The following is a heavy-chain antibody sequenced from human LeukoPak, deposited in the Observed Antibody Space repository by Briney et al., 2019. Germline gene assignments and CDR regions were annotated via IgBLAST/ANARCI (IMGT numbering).Heavy chain of an antibody. CDR2: INHSGST. CDR1: GGSFSGYY. CDR3: ARGPPKYYYGSGSGGRRIFGFDP. J-gene: IGHJ5*02. D-gene: IGHD3-10*01. V-gene: IGHV4-34*01. Sequence: PSETLSLTCAVYGGSFSGYYWSWIRQPPGKGLEWIGEINHSGSTNYNPSLKSRVTISVDTSKNQFSLKLSSVTAADTAVYYCARGPPKYYYGSGSGGRRIFGFDPWGQGTLVTVSS.